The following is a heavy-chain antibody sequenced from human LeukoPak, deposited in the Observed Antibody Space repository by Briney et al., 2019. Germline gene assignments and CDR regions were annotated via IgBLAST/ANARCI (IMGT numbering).Heavy chain of an antibody. V-gene: IGHV4-34*01. CDR1: GGSFSGYY. Sequence: PSETLSLTCAVYGGSFSGYYWSWIRQPPGKGLEWIGEINHSGSTTYNPSLKSRVTISVDTSKNQFSLKLTSVTAADTAVYYCASFRMTVDATAPFDVWGQGTKVTVSS. D-gene: IGHD3-22*01. J-gene: IGHJ3*01. CDR3: ASFRMTVDATAPFDV. CDR2: INHSGST.